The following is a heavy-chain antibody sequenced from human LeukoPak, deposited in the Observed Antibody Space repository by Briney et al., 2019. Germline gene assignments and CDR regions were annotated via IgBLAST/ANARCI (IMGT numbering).Heavy chain of an antibody. J-gene: IGHJ3*02. CDR1: GGSISSYY. Sequence: SETLSLTCTVSGGSISSYYCSWIRQSPGKGLEWIGYISYSGSTNYNPSLKSRVTISLDTSNNHFSLNLRSVTAADTAVYFCARLLVAPTGGAFDIWGQGTVSPSLQ. CDR3: ARLLVAPTGGAFDI. D-gene: IGHD2-21*02. V-gene: IGHV4-59*08. CDR2: ISYSGST.